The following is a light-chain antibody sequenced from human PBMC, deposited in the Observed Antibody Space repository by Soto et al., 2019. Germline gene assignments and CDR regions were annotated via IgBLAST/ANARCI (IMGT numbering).Light chain of an antibody. CDR2: GAS. CDR3: QQYNNWPPYT. J-gene: IGKJ2*01. V-gene: IGKV3-15*01. CDR1: QSVSSN. Sequence: EIVMTQSPATLSVSPGERATLSCRASQSVSSNLAWYQQKPGQAPRLLIYGASTRATGIPARFSGSGSGTEVTLTISSLQSEDFAVYYGQQYNNWPPYTCGQGTKLEIK.